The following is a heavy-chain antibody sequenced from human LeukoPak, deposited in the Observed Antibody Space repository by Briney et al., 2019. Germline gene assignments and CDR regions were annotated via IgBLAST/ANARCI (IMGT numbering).Heavy chain of an antibody. V-gene: IGHV4-59*08. D-gene: IGHD3-10*01. CDR1: GGSISSYY. CDR3: AGHAAMVRGLDY. Sequence: SETLSLTCTVSGGSISSYYWSWIRQPPGKGLEWIGYIYYSGSTNYNPSLKSRVTISVDTSKNQFSLKLSSVTAADTAVYYCAGHAAMVRGLDYWGQGTLVTVSS. J-gene: IGHJ4*02. CDR2: IYYSGST.